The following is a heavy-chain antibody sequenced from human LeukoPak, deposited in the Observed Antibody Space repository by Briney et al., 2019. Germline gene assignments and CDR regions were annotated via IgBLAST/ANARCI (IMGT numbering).Heavy chain of an antibody. Sequence: PGGSLRLSCAASGFTVSSNYMSWVRQAPGKGLEWVSVIYSGGSTYYADSVKGRFTISRDNAKNTLYLQMNSLRAEDTAVYYCASPDSRSTYYYYMDVWGKGTTVTVSS. J-gene: IGHJ6*03. CDR1: GFTVSSNY. V-gene: IGHV3-66*01. CDR2: IYSGGST. D-gene: IGHD2-21*01. CDR3: ASPDSRSTYYYYMDV.